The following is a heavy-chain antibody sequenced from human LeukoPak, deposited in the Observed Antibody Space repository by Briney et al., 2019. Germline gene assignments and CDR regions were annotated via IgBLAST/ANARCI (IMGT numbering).Heavy chain of an antibody. V-gene: IGHV3-15*01. CDR3: STYSRYASFDI. Sequence: PGGSLRLSCAASGFTFTNAWMSWVRQAPGKGLDWVGLIKSKTDGGTTDCAAHVKGRFSISRDDSKNTLHLQMNSLKTEDTAVYYCSTYSRYASFDIWGQGTLVTVSS. CDR2: IKSKTDGGTT. CDR1: GFTFTNAW. J-gene: IGHJ3*02. D-gene: IGHD4-11*01.